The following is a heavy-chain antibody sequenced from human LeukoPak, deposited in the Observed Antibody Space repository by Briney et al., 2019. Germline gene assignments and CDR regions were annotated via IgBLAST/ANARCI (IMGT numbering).Heavy chain of an antibody. Sequence: GGSLRLSCAASGFTFSTYAMSWVRQAPGKGLEWVSAISGSGTRTYYADSVKGRSTVSRDNSKNTLYLQMNSLRAEDTAIYYCAREPTAAGYVDYWGQGTLATVSS. D-gene: IGHD3-16*01. CDR3: AREPTAAGYVDY. CDR2: ISGSGTRT. CDR1: GFTFSTYA. V-gene: IGHV3-23*01. J-gene: IGHJ4*02.